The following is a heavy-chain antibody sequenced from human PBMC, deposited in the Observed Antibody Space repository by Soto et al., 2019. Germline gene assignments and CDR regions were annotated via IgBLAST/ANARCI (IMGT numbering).Heavy chain of an antibody. V-gene: IGHV4-30-2*02. CDR2: IYHSGST. CDR3: ARLWIQLPVFDP. D-gene: IGHD5-18*01. CDR1: GGPISSGGYS. J-gene: IGHJ5*02. Sequence: SETLXLTWAVSGGPISSGGYSWSWIRQPPGKGLEWIGYIYHSGSTYYNPSLKSRVTISVDRSKNQFSLKLSSVTAADTAVYYCARLWIQLPVFDPWGQGTLVTVSS.